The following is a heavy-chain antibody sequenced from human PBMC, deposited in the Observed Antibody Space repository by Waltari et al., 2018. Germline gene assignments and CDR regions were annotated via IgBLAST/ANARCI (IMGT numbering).Heavy chain of an antibody. D-gene: IGHD3-22*01. CDR1: GGSISSYY. CDR2: IYYSGST. J-gene: IGHJ4*02. CDR3: ARHYDSSGYYYFDY. Sequence: QVQLQESGPGLVKPSETLSLTCTVSGGSISSYYWSWIRQPPGKGLECIGYIYYSGSTNYNPPLKSRVTISVDTSKNQFSLKLSSVTAADTAVYYCARHYDSSGYYYFDYWGQGTLVTVSS. V-gene: IGHV4-59*01.